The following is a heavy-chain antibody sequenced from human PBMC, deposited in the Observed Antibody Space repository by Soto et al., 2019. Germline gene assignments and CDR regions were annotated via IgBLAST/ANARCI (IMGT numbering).Heavy chain of an antibody. Sequence: PGESLKISCKGSGYSFTSYWISWVRQMPGKGLEWMGRIDPSDSYTNYSPSFQGHVTISADKSISTAYLQWSSLKASDTAMYYCPSPLYHCTNGVCYNRYYGMDVWGQGTTVTVSS. J-gene: IGHJ6*02. D-gene: IGHD2-8*01. V-gene: IGHV5-10-1*01. CDR1: GYSFTSYW. CDR3: PSPLYHCTNGVCYNRYYGMDV. CDR2: IDPSDSYT.